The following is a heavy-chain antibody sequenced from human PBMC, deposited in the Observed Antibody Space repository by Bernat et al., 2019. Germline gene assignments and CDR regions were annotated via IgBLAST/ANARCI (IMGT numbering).Heavy chain of an antibody. CDR3: ARPPLREFLEWSTLPWFDP. Sequence: EVQLVESGGGLVKPGGSLRLSCAASGFTFSSYSMNWVRQAPGKGLELVSSISSSSSYIYYADSVKGRFTISRDNAKNSLYLQMNSLRAEDTAVYYCARPPLREFLEWSTLPWFDPWGQGTLVTVSS. J-gene: IGHJ5*02. V-gene: IGHV3-21*01. CDR1: GFTFSSYS. CDR2: ISSSSSYI. D-gene: IGHD3-3*01.